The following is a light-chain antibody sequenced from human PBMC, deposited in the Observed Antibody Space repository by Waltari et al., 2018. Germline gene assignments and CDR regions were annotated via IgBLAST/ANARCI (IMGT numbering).Light chain of an antibody. V-gene: IGLV1-44*01. Sequence: QSVLTQPPSASGTPGQRVTISCSGSSSNIGSNTVNWYQQLPGTAPKLLIYSNNRRPSGVPHRFSGSKSGTSASLAISGLQSEDEADYYCAAWDDSLNGVVFGGGTKLTVL. CDR2: SNN. CDR1: SSNIGSNT. J-gene: IGLJ2*01. CDR3: AAWDDSLNGVV.